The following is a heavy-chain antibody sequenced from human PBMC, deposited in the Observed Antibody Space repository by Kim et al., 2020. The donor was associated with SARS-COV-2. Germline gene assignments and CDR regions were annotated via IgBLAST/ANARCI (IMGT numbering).Heavy chain of an antibody. CDR3: AKGDSGNYYYGMDV. CDR2: ISWNSGSI. CDR1: GFTFDDYA. J-gene: IGHJ6*02. Sequence: GGSLRLSCAASGFTFDDYAMHWVRQAPGKGLEWVSGISWNSGSIGYADSVKGRFTISRDNAKNSLYLQMNSLRAEDTALYYCAKGDSGNYYYGMDVWGQGTTVTVSS. V-gene: IGHV3-9*01. D-gene: IGHD6-25*01.